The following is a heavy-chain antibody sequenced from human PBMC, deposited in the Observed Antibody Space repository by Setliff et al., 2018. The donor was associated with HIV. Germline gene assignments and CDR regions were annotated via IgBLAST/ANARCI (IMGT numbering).Heavy chain of an antibody. D-gene: IGHD3-10*01. Sequence: SETLSLTCVVSTYSISSGFYWAWIRQPPGKGLEWIGSIYHSGSTYYNPSLKSRVTISIDTSKNQFPLRLTSVTAADTAVYYCARLLPGDYYGSGSYFDYWGQGTLVTVSS. CDR1: TYSISSGFY. CDR3: ARLLPGDYYGSGSYFDY. V-gene: IGHV4-38-2*01. CDR2: IYHSGST. J-gene: IGHJ4*02.